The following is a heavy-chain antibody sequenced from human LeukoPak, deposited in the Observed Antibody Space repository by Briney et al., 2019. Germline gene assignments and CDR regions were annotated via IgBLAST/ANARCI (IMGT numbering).Heavy chain of an antibody. V-gene: IGHV3-21*01. D-gene: IGHD3-10*01. J-gene: IGHJ4*02. CDR2: ISSSSSYI. Sequence: GGSLRLSCAASGFTFSSYSMNWVRQAPGKGREWVSSISSSSSYIYYADSVKGRFTISRDNAKNSLYLQMNSLRAEDTAVYYCARVMGILWFGEFPFDYWGQGTLVTVSS. CDR3: ARVMGILWFGEFPFDY. CDR1: GFTFSSYS.